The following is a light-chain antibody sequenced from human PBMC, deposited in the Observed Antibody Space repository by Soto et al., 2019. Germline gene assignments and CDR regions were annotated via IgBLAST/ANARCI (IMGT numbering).Light chain of an antibody. CDR3: QQYGSSPWT. Sequence: VMTQSPGTLSLSPGERATLSCMASQSVSSSYLAWYQQKPGQAPRLLIYGASSRATGIPDRFSGSGFGTDFTLAISRLEPEDFAVYYCQQYGSSPWTFGQGTKVDIK. CDR2: GAS. CDR1: QSVSSSY. J-gene: IGKJ1*01. V-gene: IGKV3-20*01.